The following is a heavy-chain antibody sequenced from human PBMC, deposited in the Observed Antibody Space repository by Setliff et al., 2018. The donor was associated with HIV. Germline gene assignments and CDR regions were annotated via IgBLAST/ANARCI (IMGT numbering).Heavy chain of an antibody. CDR2: ISGYNGNT. V-gene: IGHV1-18*01. J-gene: IGHJ3*01. Sequence: ASVKVSCKASGYTFSSYGISWVRQAPGQGLEWMGWISGYNGNTKYVQKLQDRVTMTTDTSTRTVYMELRSLRHDDTAEYFCARVPYRSAWFSGGHDAFDVWGQGTMVTVSS. CDR1: GYTFSSYG. CDR3: ARVPYRSAWFSGGHDAFDV. D-gene: IGHD6-19*01.